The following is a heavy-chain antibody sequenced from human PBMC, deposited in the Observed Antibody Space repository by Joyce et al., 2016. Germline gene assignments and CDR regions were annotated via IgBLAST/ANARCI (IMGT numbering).Heavy chain of an antibody. CDR3: ASAAVRGDMVGWFDP. J-gene: IGHJ5*02. V-gene: IGHV3-21*06. CDR1: GFSFSSYD. D-gene: IGHD3-10*01. CDR2: ISSSSSYI. Sequence: EVQLVESGGGLVKRGGYLRLSCAASGFSFSSYDMNWVRQAPGKGLEWVSSISSSSSYIYYADSVKGRFTISRDNAKNSLFLQMNSLRAEDTAVYYCASAAVRGDMVGWFDPWGQGTLVTVSS.